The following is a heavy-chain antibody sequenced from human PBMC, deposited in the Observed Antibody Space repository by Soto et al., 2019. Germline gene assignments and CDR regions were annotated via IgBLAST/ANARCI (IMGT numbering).Heavy chain of an antibody. D-gene: IGHD3-10*01. CDR2: IFYAGNT. V-gene: IGHV4-59*01. CDR3: ARGRFGELSPFDY. J-gene: IGHJ4*02. Sequence: QVQLQESGPGLVKPSETLSLTCTVSGGSIVNYYWSWVRQSPGKGLEWIAYIFYAGNTKYNPSLTSRATISLDTTKNQFSLRLHSVTAADTATYYCARGRFGELSPFDYWGQGTLVTVSS. CDR1: GGSIVNYY.